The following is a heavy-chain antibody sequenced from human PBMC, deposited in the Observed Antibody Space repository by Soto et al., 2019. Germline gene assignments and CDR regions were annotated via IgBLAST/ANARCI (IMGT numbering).Heavy chain of an antibody. Sequence: GGSLRLSCAASGVTFSSYAMHWVRQAPGKGLEYVSAISSNGGSTYYANSVKGRFTISRDNSKNTLYLQRGSLRAEDMAVFYCAKSLLYYYSYTAVWGNGTTVPVSS. CDR3: AKSLLYYYSYTAV. CDR2: ISSNGGST. V-gene: IGHV3-64*01. J-gene: IGHJ6*03. CDR1: GVTFSSYA.